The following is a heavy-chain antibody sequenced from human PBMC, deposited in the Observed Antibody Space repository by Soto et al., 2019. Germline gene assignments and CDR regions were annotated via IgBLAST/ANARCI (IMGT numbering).Heavy chain of an antibody. CDR3: ARRPDYGVYPRDY. CDR1: GGSFSTNY. D-gene: IGHD4-17*01. CDR2: IYYSGTT. Sequence: SETLSLTCTASGGSFSTNYWSWIRQPPGEGLEWIGYIYYSGTTNYNPSLKSRVTISVDTSKNRFSLKLNSVTAADTAVYYCARRPDYGVYPRDYWGQGTLVTVSS. V-gene: IGHV4-59*01. J-gene: IGHJ4*02.